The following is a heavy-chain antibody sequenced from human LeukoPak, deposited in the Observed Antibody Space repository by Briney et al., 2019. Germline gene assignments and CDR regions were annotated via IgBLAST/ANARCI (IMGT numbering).Heavy chain of an antibody. CDR1: GGSISSGSYY. V-gene: IGHV4-61*02. J-gene: IGHJ4*02. D-gene: IGHD3-22*01. CDR3: ARVTTGGYYNC. CDR2: IYTSGST. Sequence: SETLSLTGAAPGGSISSGSYYGSWIRQPAGKGLEWIGRIYTSGSTNYNPSLKSRVTISVDTSKNQFSLKLSSVTAADTAVYYCARVTTGGYYNCWGQGTLVTVSS.